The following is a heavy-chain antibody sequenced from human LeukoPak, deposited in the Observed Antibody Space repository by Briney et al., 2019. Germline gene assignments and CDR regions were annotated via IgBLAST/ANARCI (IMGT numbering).Heavy chain of an antibody. CDR3: ARAFTYYDILTGYYEPHTILDY. V-gene: IGHV4-34*01. Sequence: SETLSLTCTVSGGSISSYYWSWIRQPPGKGLEWIGEINHSGSTNYNPSLKSRVTISVDTSKNQFSLKLSSVTAADTAVYYCARAFTYYDILTGYYEPHTILDYWGQGTLVTVSS. D-gene: IGHD3-9*01. CDR2: INHSGST. CDR1: GGSISSYY. J-gene: IGHJ4*02.